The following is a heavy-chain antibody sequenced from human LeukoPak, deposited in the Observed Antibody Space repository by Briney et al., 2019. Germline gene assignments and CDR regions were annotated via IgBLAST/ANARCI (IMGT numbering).Heavy chain of an antibody. CDR1: GYTFTSYY. Sequence: GASVKVSCKASGYTFTSYYMHWVRQAPGQGLEWMGIINSSGGSRSYAQKFQGRVTMTSDTSTSTVHMELSSLRSEDTAVYSCARGGTTGIFDYWGQGTLVTVSS. J-gene: IGHJ4*02. CDR3: ARGGTTGIFDY. D-gene: IGHD1-1*01. CDR2: INSSGGSR. V-gene: IGHV1-46*01.